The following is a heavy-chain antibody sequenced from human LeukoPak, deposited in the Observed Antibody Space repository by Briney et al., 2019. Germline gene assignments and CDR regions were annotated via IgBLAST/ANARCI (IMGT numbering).Heavy chain of an antibody. CDR2: IIPSLGIA. V-gene: IGHV1-69*04. CDR3: ARNNDFWSGFNKY. CDR1: GGTFSSYG. Sequence: SVKVSCKASGGTFSSYGITWVRQARGHGVEWMGRIIPSLGIANYAQKFQGRVTITADKSTSTAYMELSSLRSEDTAVYYCARNNDFWSGFNKYWGQGTLVTVSS. D-gene: IGHD3-3*01. J-gene: IGHJ4*02.